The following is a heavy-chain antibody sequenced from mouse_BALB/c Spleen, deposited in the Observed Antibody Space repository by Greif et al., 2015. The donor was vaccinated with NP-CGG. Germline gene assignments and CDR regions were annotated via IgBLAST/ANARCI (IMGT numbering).Heavy chain of an antibody. J-gene: IGHJ3*01. Sequence: VQLQQSGAELVRSGASVKLSCTASGFTIKDTYMHWGKQSPKQGLEWMGWIDPENGDTEYAPKFQGKATMTADTSSNTAFLQLSSLTSEDTAVYYCNAGQIYYDYDWFAYWGQGTLVTVSA. D-gene: IGHD2-4*01. CDR3: NAGQIYYDYDWFAY. CDR1: GFTIKDTY. V-gene: IGHV14-4*02. CDR2: IDPENGDT.